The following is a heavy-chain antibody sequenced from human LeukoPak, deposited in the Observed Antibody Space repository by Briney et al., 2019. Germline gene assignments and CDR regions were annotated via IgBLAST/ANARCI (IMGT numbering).Heavy chain of an antibody. Sequence: GGSLRLSCAASGFTFSSFAMSWVRQAPGKGLEWVSNISGSGRGGVTYYADSVKGRFTISRDNSKNTLYLQMNSLRAEDTAVYYCARDFMYNVNCAGCWGQGTLVTVSS. CDR2: ISGSGRGGVT. J-gene: IGHJ4*02. D-gene: IGHD1-14*01. CDR1: GFTFSSFA. CDR3: ARDFMYNVNCAGC. V-gene: IGHV3-23*01.